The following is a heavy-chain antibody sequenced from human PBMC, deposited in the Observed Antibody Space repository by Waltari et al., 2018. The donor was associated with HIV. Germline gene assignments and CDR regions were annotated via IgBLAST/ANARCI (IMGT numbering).Heavy chain of an antibody. J-gene: IGHJ4*02. Sequence: QLQLQESGPGLVKPSETLSLTCSVSGGSISSSSYYWGWVRQPPGKGLEWIGGFYYSGRTSYNPSLKRRGTISVGASKNQFSLELRSVSAADTAVYDCAREVPTIGSSSRGPGVADYWGQGTLVTVSS. D-gene: IGHD6-6*01. CDR2: FYYSGRT. CDR1: GGSISSSSYY. V-gene: IGHV4-39*07. CDR3: AREVPTIGSSSRGPGVADY.